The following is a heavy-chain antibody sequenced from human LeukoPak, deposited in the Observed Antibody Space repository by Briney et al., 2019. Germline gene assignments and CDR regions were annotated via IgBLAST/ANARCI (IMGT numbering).Heavy chain of an antibody. V-gene: IGHV3-23*01. CDR1: GFTFSSYA. J-gene: IGHJ4*02. CDR2: ISGSGGST. Sequence: PGWSLRLSCAASGFTFSSYAMSWVRQAPGKGLEWVSAISGSGGSTYYADSVKGRFTISRDNSKNTLYLQMNSLRAEDTAVYYCAKGVNGLWFGEPDFDYWGQGTLVTVSS. CDR3: AKGVNGLWFGEPDFDY. D-gene: IGHD3-10*01.